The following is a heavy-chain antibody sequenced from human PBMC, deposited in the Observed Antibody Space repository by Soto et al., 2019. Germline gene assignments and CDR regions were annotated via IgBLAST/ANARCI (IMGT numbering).Heavy chain of an antibody. CDR3: ARQWLVHGVPWE. CDR1: GGSISSSSYY. D-gene: IGHD6-19*01. J-gene: IGHJ4*02. Sequence: QLQLQEPGPGLVKPSETLSLTCTVSGGSISSSSYYWGWIRQPPGKGLEWIGSIYYSGSTYYNPSLKSRVTISVDTSKNQFSLKLSSVTAADTAVYYCARQWLVHGVPWEWGLGTLVTVSS. CDR2: IYYSGST. V-gene: IGHV4-39*01.